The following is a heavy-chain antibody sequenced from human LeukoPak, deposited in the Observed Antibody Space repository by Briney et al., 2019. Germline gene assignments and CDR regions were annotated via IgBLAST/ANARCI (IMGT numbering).Heavy chain of an antibody. Sequence: GASVKVSCKASGYTFTSYGISWVRQAPGQGLEWMGWISAYNGNTNYAQKLQGRVTMTTDTSTSTAYMELRSLRSDDTAVYYCARDLGCSSTSCYLYYYGMDVWGQGTTVTVSS. CDR3: ARDLGCSSTSCYLYYYGMDV. D-gene: IGHD2-2*01. CDR1: GYTFTSYG. V-gene: IGHV1-18*01. J-gene: IGHJ6*02. CDR2: ISAYNGNT.